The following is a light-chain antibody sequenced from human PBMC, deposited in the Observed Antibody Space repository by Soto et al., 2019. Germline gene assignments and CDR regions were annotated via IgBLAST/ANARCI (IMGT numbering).Light chain of an antibody. V-gene: IGLV2-8*01. CDR1: NCDFAGYNF. CDR3: SSYITSNNLRV. CDR2: EVN. Sequence: SALTQPPSASGSPGQSVTISCTGTNCDFAGYNFVSWFQQHPGKAPRLIIYEVNERPSGVPHRFSGSKSGNTASLTISGLQADDEADYYCSSYITSNNLRVFGTGTKLTVL. J-gene: IGLJ1*01.